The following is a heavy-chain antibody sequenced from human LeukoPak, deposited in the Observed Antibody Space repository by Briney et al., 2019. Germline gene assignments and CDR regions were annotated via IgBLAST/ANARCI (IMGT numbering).Heavy chain of an antibody. Sequence: GSLRLSCAASGFTFSDFPMIWVRQAPGKGLEWVSTIFPSSVEIHYADSVKGRFTISRDNSRSTLSLQMDSLRAEVTATYYCATYRQIQVPFEFWGQGTLVTVSS. J-gene: IGHJ4*02. V-gene: IGHV3-23*01. CDR2: IFPSSVEI. CDR3: ATYRQIQVPFEF. CDR1: GFTFSDFP. D-gene: IGHD5-18*01.